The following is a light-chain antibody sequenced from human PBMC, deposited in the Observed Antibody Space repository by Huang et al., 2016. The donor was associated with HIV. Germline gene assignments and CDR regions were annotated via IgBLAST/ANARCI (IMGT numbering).Light chain of an antibody. Sequence: IQLTQSPSSLSASVGDRVTITCRASQDISSYLAWYQQKPGKAPKLLIYAASTLQSGVPERFSGSGSGTDFTLTISSLQTEDFATYYCQQLNSYPYTFGQGTKLEIK. CDR3: QQLNSYPYT. CDR2: AAS. J-gene: IGKJ2*01. CDR1: QDISSY. V-gene: IGKV1-9*01.